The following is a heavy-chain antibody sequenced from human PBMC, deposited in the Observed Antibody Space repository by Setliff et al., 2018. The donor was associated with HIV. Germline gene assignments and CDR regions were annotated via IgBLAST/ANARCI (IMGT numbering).Heavy chain of an antibody. J-gene: IGHJ4*02. CDR1: GFSLSTSGVG. CDR2: IYWNDNK. Sequence: PTLVNPTQTLTLTCTFSGFSLSTSGVGVGWIRQPPGKALEWLAVIYWNDNKPYTPSLRSRLTVIRDTSKNQVVLTMTNMDPVDTDTYFCAHTPVSRNEYFFDYWGQGTWSPSPQ. CDR3: AHTPVSRNEYFFDY. D-gene: IGHD3-10*01. V-gene: IGHV2-5*01.